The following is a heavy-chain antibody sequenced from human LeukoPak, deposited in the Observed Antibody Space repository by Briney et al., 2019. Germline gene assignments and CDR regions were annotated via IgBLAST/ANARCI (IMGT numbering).Heavy chain of an antibody. Sequence: PGGSLRLSCAASRFIFSNYYMSWIRQTPGKWLEWIANIGTDGSSENYADSAKGRFTISRDNARNSLFLQMSSLRVEDTAVYFCARAGTYSGYKVFDTWGQGTLVTVAS. D-gene: IGHD5-12*01. CDR1: RFIFSNYY. CDR2: IGTDGSSE. V-gene: IGHV3-11*01. CDR3: ARAGTYSGYKVFDT. J-gene: IGHJ5*02.